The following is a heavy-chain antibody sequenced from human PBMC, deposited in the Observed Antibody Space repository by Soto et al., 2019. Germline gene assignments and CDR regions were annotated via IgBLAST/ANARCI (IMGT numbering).Heavy chain of an antibody. CDR3: ARGGLGYNWNDGAFDI. D-gene: IGHD1-1*01. Sequence: GVSVKVACKASGGTLSSYAISWVRQDPGQGLEGMGGIIPIFGTANYAQKFQGRVTITADKSTSTASMELSSLRSEDTAVYYCARGGLGYNWNDGAFDIWGQGTMVTVSS. J-gene: IGHJ3*02. CDR1: GGTLSSYA. CDR2: IIPIFGTA. V-gene: IGHV1-69*06.